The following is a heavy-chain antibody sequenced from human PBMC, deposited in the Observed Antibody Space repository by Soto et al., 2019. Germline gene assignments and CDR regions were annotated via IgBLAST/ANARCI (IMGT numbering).Heavy chain of an antibody. CDR2: IYYSGST. CDR3: AGGIAAAGIYFDY. J-gene: IGHJ4*02. Sequence: SETLSLTCTVSGGSISSGGYYWSWIRQHPGKGLEWIGYIYYSGSTYYNPSLKSRVTISVDTSKNQFSLKLSSVTAADTAVYYCAGGIAAAGIYFDYWGQGTLVTVSS. CDR1: GGSISSGGYY. D-gene: IGHD6-13*01. V-gene: IGHV4-31*03.